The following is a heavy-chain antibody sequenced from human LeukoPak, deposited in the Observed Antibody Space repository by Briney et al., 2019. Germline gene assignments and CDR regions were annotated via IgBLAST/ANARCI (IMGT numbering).Heavy chain of an antibody. D-gene: IGHD3-16*01. CDR2: ISYDGSNK. J-gene: IGHJ4*02. V-gene: IGHV3-30*03. CDR1: GFTFSSYW. Sequence: GGSLRLSCAASGFTFSSYWMHWVRQAPGKGLEWVAVISYDGSNKYYADSVKGRFTISRDNSKNTLYLQMNSLRAEDTAVYYCARDAGGEGVLDYWGQGTLVTVSS. CDR3: ARDAGGEGVLDY.